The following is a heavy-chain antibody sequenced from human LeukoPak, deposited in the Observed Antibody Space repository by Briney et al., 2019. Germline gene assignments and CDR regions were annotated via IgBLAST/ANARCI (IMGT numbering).Heavy chain of an antibody. D-gene: IGHD2-2*01. V-gene: IGHV3-7*04. CDR3: ARGGPSLGAFDI. CDR2: IKQDGSEK. Sequence: GGSLRLSCAASGLTFSSYWMSWVRQAPGKGLEWVANIKQDGSEKYYVDSVKGRFTISRDNAKNSLYLQVNSLRAEDTAVYYCARGGPSLGAFDIWGQGTMVTVSA. CDR1: GLTFSSYW. J-gene: IGHJ3*02.